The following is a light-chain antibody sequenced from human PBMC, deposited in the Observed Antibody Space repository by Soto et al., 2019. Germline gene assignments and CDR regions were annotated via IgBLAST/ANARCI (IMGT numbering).Light chain of an antibody. J-gene: IGLJ2*01. Sequence: SYELTQPPSVSVSPGQTASITCSGDKLGEKYACWYQQKSGQSPVLVIYQDNKRPSGIPERFSGSNSGNTATLTISGAQGMDEADYYCQAWDSSTVVFGGGTKLTVL. CDR3: QAWDSSTVV. V-gene: IGLV3-1*01. CDR1: KLGEKY. CDR2: QDN.